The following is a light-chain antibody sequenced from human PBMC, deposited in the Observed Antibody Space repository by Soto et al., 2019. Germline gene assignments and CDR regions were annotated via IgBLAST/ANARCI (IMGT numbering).Light chain of an antibody. CDR1: QSISSW. CDR2: DAS. J-gene: IGKJ1*01. V-gene: IGKV1-5*01. CDR3: QQNNSYLWT. Sequence: DIQMTQSPSTLSASVGDRVTITCRASQSISSWLAWYQQKPGKAPKLLIYDASSLESGVPSRFSGSGSGTEFTLTISSLQPDDFATHYCQQNNSYLWTFGQGTKV.